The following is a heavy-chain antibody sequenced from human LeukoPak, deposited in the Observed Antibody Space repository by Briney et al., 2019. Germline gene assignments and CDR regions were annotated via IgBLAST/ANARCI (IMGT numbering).Heavy chain of an antibody. J-gene: IGHJ4*02. CDR1: GFTFSDYY. CDR2: ISSSGSTI. D-gene: IGHD6-19*01. CDR3: ARDPHSSGWFD. V-gene: IGHV3-11*04. Sequence: GGSLRLSCAASGFTFSDYYMSWIRQAPGKGLEWVSYISSSGSTIYYADSVKGRFTISRDNAQNSLYLQMNSLRVEDTAVYYCARDPHSSGWFDWGQGTLVTVSS.